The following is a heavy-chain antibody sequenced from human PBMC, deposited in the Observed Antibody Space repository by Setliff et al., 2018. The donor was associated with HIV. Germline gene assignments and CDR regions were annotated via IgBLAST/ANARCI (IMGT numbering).Heavy chain of an antibody. CDR3: ARVSTMGARPDFDY. J-gene: IGHJ4*02. CDR1: GGSISRYF. CDR2: IKYSGNT. D-gene: IGHD1-26*01. V-gene: IGHV4-59*01. Sequence: SETLSLTCTVSGGSISRYFWSWIRQSPGKGLEWIGYIKYSGNTNYNPSLGSRVTISVDASKNQFSLKLTSVTAADTAVYYCARVSTMGARPDFDYWGQGTLVTVSS.